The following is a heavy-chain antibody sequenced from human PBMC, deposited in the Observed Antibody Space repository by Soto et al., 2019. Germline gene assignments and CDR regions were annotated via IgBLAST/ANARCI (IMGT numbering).Heavy chain of an antibody. V-gene: IGHV3-15*07. D-gene: IGHD5-18*01. J-gene: IGHJ4*02. CDR1: GFTFSRAW. CDR3: TADRGVDTPLVAYDF. Sequence: EAQLVESGGGLIEPGGSLRLSCAASGFTFSRAWMNWVRQTPGKGLEWVARIKSKSDGGTVDYPAAMRDRFNISRDDYKNTLYLQVNSPETEDTGVYYCTADRGVDTPLVAYDFWGQGTLVTVSS. CDR2: IKSKSDGGTV.